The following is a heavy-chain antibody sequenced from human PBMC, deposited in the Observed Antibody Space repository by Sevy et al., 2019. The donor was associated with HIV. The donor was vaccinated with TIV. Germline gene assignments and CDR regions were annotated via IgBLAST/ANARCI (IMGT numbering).Heavy chain of an antibody. J-gene: IGHJ6*02. CDR3: ARNRPTYYDFWSGYYGAYYYYGMDV. CDR2: ISAYNGNT. Sequence: ASVKVSCKASGYTFTSYGISWVRQAPGQGLEWMGWISAYNGNTNYAQKLQGRVTMTTDTSTSTACMELRSLRSDDTAVYYCARNRPTYYDFWSGYYGAYYYYGMDVWGQGTTVTVSS. CDR1: GYTFTSYG. V-gene: IGHV1-18*01. D-gene: IGHD3-3*01.